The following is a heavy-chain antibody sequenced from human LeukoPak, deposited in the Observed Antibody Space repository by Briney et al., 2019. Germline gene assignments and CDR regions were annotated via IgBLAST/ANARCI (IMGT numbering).Heavy chain of an antibody. CDR1: GFTFSSYA. CDR2: ISYDGSNK. CDR3: AREVKDGSHPTRWLQPRAHYYYYGMDV. V-gene: IGHV3-30-3*01. D-gene: IGHD5-24*01. Sequence: GGSLRLSCAASGFTFSSYAMHWIRQAPGKGLEWVAVISYDGSNKYYADSVKGRFTISRDNSKNTLYLQMNSLRAEDTAVYYCAREVKDGSHPTRWLQPRAHYYYYGMDVWGQGTTVTVSS. J-gene: IGHJ6*02.